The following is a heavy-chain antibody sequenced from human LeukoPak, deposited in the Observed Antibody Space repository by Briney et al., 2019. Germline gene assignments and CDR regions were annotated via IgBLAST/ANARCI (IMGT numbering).Heavy chain of an antibody. D-gene: IGHD3-3*01. CDR3: ARPSGPYDFWSGLGNDAFDI. Sequence: GGSLRLSCAASGFTFSYYELNWVRQAPGKGLEWVSYISSSGSTIYYADSVKGRFTISRDNAKNSLYLQMNSLRAEDTAVYYCARPSGPYDFWSGLGNDAFDIWGQGTMVTVSS. J-gene: IGHJ3*02. V-gene: IGHV3-48*03. CDR1: GFTFSYYE. CDR2: ISSSGSTI.